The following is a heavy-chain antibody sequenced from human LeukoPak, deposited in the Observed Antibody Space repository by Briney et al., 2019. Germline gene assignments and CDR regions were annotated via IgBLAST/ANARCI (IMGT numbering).Heavy chain of an antibody. CDR1: GGSISSGSYY. CDR3: ARAGGGVYCTSSSCFDY. CDR2: IYTSGST. J-gene: IGHJ4*02. Sequence: SETLSLTCTVSGGSISSGSYYWSWIRQPAGKGLEWIGRIYTSGSTNYNPSLKSRVTISLDTSKNQFSLKLSSVTAADTAVYYCARAGGGVYCTSSSCFDYWGQGTLVTVSS. V-gene: IGHV4-61*02. D-gene: IGHD2-2*01.